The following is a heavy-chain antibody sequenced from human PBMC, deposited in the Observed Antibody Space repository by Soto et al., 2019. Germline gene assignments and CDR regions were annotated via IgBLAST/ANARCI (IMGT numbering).Heavy chain of an antibody. J-gene: IGHJ5*02. CDR1: GFPFSDHA. CDR3: AKDLYVQPPSGWFDP. CDR2: ITGRGDST. Sequence: EVQLLESGGGLVQPGGSLRLSCAASGFPFSDHAMHWVRQTPGKGLEWVSAITGRGDSTYYADSVKGRFTISRDNSKSTLYLQMMSLRAEDMAVYYCAKDLYVQPPSGWFDPWGQGTVVTVSS. V-gene: IGHV3-23*01. D-gene: IGHD1-26*01.